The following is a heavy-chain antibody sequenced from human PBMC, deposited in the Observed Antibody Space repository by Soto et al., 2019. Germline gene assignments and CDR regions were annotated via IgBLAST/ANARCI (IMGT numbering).Heavy chain of an antibody. V-gene: IGHV4-4*02. CDR2: IYYSGSV. J-gene: IGHJ6*03. CDR3: ARGSFVTQYYYYYMDV. D-gene: IGHD2-21*02. CDR1: SDSISRSHW. Sequence: SETLSLTCAVSSDSISRSHWLTWVRPSPGKGLEWLGDIYYSGSVYYNPSLRSRISISMDKSNNQFSLNLSSVTAADTAVYYCARGSFVTQYYYYYMDVWGKGTPVTVSS.